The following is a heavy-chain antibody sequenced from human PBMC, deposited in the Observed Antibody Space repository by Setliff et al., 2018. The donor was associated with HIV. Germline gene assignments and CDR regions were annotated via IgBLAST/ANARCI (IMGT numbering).Heavy chain of an antibody. D-gene: IGHD5-18*01. CDR1: GFTFSNYE. CDR3: ASIELAAMVPVDY. Sequence: GGSLRLSCAASGFTFSNYEMSWVRQAPGKGPEWVSYITGSGDTIYYADSVKGRFTISRDNAKNSLFLQMNSLRAEDTAVYYCASIELAAMVPVDYWGQGTLVTVSS. J-gene: IGHJ4*02. V-gene: IGHV3-48*03. CDR2: ITGSGDTI.